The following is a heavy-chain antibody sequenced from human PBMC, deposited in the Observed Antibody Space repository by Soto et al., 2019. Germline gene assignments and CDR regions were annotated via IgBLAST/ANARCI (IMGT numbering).Heavy chain of an antibody. V-gene: IGHV3-74*01. CDR2: SSSDGTMS. J-gene: IGHJ6*02. CDR1: GFTLSAYW. D-gene: IGHD1-1*01. CDR3: ARGESRIWTDEYHAMDV. Sequence: EVKVVESGGGLVEPGGSLRLSCAGSGFTLSAYWMHWVRQVPGKGLEWISRSSSDGTMSEYVDYGKGRFTISRDNAKSTVSLEMSMLRDEDTAVYCCARGESRIWTDEYHAMDVWGQGTTVIVAS.